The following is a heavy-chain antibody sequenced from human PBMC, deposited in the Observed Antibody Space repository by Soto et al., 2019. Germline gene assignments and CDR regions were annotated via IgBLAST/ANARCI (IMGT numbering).Heavy chain of an antibody. CDR1: GYTFTSYD. J-gene: IGHJ6*03. V-gene: IGHV1-8*01. Sequence: ASVKVSCKASGYTFTSYDINWVRQATGQGLEWMGWMNPNSGNTGYAQKFQGRVTMTRNTSISTAYMELSSLRSEDTAVYYCARERCIFGSYYMDVWGKGTTVTVSS. CDR2: MNPNSGNT. D-gene: IGHD3-3*02. CDR3: ARERCIFGSYYMDV.